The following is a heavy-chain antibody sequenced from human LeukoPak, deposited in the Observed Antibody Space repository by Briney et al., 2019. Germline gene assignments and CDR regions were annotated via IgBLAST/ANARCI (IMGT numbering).Heavy chain of an antibody. CDR1: GGSISSYY. D-gene: IGHD6-6*01. CDR3: ARRDIAARLNWFDP. CDR2: IYYSGST. Sequence: SETLSLTCSVSGGSISSYYWSWIRQPPGKGLEWIGYIYYSGSTYYNPSLKSRVTISLDTSKNQFSLKLSSVTAADTAVYYCARRDIAARLNWFDPWGQGTLVTVSS. V-gene: IGHV4-59*08. J-gene: IGHJ5*02.